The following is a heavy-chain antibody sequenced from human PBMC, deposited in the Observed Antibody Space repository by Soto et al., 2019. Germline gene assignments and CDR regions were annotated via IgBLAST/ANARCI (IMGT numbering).Heavy chain of an antibody. Sequence: GGSLRLSCAASGFIFSNAWINWVRQAPGKGLEWVGRIKSKADGGTTDFAAPVKGRFAISRDDSKNMMYMEMSSLKTEDTAIYYCTRHTEVAGDAFDIWGQGTMVTVSS. CDR3: TRHTEVAGDAFDI. CDR1: GFIFSNAW. CDR2: IKSKADGGTT. D-gene: IGHD5-12*01. V-gene: IGHV3-15*07. J-gene: IGHJ3*02.